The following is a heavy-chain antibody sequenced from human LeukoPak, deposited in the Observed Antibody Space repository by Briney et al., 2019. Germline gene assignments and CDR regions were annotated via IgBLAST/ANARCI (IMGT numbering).Heavy chain of an antibody. V-gene: IGHV4-59*01. Sequence: SETLSLTCTVSGDSISSYYWSWIRQPPGKGLEWIGYIYYSGSTNYNPSLKSRVTISVDTSKNQFSLKLSSVTAADTAVYYCARGYGMTMVVNYWGQGTLVTVSS. CDR1: GDSISSYY. CDR2: IYYSGST. CDR3: ARGYGMTMVVNY. J-gene: IGHJ4*02. D-gene: IGHD4-23*01.